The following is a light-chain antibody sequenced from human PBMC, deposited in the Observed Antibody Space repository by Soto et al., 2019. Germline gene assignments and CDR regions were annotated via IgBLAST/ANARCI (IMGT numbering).Light chain of an antibody. J-gene: IGKJ4*01. CDR2: GAS. CDR1: QSISSN. V-gene: IGKV3-15*01. Sequence: EIVMTQFPATLSVSPGERATLSCRASQSISSNLAWYQHKRGQAPRPLIYGASTRATGIPARFSGSGSGTEFTLTISSLQSEDFAIYNCQQYNKWPLTFGGGTKVEIK. CDR3: QQYNKWPLT.